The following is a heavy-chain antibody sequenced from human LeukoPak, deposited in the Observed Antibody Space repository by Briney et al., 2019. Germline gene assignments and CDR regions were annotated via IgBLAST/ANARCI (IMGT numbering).Heavy chain of an antibody. CDR3: AGQETYLDY. CDR2: IYPGDSDT. CDR1: GYSFTTYW. Sequence: GESLKISCKGSGYSFTTYWIAWVRQMPGKGLEWMGIIYPGDSDTRYSPSFQGQVTISADKSIGTAYLQWSSLKASDTAVYYCAGQETYLDYWGQGTLVTDSS. J-gene: IGHJ4*02. D-gene: IGHD5-24*01. V-gene: IGHV5-51*01.